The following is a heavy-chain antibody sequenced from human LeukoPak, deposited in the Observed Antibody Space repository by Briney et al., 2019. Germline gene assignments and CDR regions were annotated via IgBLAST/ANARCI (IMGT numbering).Heavy chain of an antibody. D-gene: IGHD3-10*01. Sequence: GGSLRLSCAASGFTFSSYAMSWVRQAPGKGLEWVSSISGSGGSTYYADSVKGRFTISRDNSKNTLYLQMNSLRAEDTAVYYCAKDGSGNYYYYMDVWGKGTTVTVSS. CDR1: GFTFSSYA. CDR2: ISGSGGST. V-gene: IGHV3-23*01. CDR3: AKDGSGNYYYYMDV. J-gene: IGHJ6*03.